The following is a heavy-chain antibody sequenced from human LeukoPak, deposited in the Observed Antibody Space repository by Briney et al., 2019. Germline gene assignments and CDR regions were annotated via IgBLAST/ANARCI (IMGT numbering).Heavy chain of an antibody. Sequence: ASVKVSCKASGYTFTGYYIHWVRQAPGQGLEWMGWINPNRGGTNYAQTFQGWVTMTRDTSISTAYMELSRLRSDDTAVDYCARDGRRMVRGVEHYYYYGMDVWGKGTTVTVSS. J-gene: IGHJ6*04. V-gene: IGHV1-2*04. CDR3: ARDGRRMVRGVEHYYYYGMDV. CDR2: INPNRGGT. D-gene: IGHD3-10*01. CDR1: GYTFTGYY.